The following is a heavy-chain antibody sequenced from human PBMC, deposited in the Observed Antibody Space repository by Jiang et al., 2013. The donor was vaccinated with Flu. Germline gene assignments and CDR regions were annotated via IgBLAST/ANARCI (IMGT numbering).Heavy chain of an antibody. CDR3: ARDSSEPLQLERRFDY. J-gene: IGHJ4*02. CDR2: IIPILGIA. D-gene: IGHD1-1*01. Sequence: IIPILGIANYAQKFQGRVTITADKSTSTAYMELSSLRSEDTAVYYCARDSSEPLQLERRFDYWGQGTLVTVSS. V-gene: IGHV1-69*04.